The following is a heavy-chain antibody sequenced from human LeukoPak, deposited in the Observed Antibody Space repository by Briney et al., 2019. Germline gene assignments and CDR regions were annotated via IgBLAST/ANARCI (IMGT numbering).Heavy chain of an antibody. Sequence: PGGSLRLSCAASGFTVSSNYMGWVRQAPGKGLEWVSVIYSGGDTYYADSVKGRLTISRDNSKNMIYLEMSSLKAEDTAVYYCAKERSLEIAVAGTIFDYWGQGTLVTVSS. CDR3: AKERSLEIAVAGTIFDY. J-gene: IGHJ4*02. V-gene: IGHV3-66*01. CDR2: IYSGGDT. CDR1: GFTVSSNY. D-gene: IGHD6-19*01.